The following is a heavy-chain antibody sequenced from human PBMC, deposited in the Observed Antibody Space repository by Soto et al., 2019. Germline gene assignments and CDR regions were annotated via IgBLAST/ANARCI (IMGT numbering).Heavy chain of an antibody. V-gene: IGHV1-18*04. CDR2: MSPNNGNT. CDR1: GYTFSTCG. Sequence: QVPLVQSGAEVKKPGASVKVSCKASGYTFSTCGISWVRQAPGQGLEWMGWMSPNNGNTNYARKFQGRVTMTTDTSTRTAYMELRSLKSDDTAVYYCARDPGGATGFDPWGQGTLVTVSS. D-gene: IGHD1-1*01. CDR3: ARDPGGATGFDP. J-gene: IGHJ5*02.